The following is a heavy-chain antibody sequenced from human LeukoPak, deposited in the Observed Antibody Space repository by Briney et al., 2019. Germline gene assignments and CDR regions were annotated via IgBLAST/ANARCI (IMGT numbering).Heavy chain of an antibody. D-gene: IGHD4-17*01. CDR1: GGYIRSYY. CDR3: ARTGSAVTILYPFDH. J-gene: IGHJ4*02. Sequence: PSETLSLTSTVSGGYIRSYYWSWIRQPPGKGLEWIGYIYYSGSTNYNPSLKSRVSISVDTSKNQFSLKLSSVTAADTAVYYCARTGSAVTILYPFDHWGQGALVTVSS. CDR2: IYYSGST. V-gene: IGHV4-59*01.